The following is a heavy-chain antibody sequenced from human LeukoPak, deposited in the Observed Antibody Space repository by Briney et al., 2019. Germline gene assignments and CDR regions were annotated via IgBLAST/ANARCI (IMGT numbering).Heavy chain of an antibody. D-gene: IGHD3-22*01. CDR1: GGSISSYY. V-gene: IGHV4-59*01. Sequence: PSETLSLTCTVSGGSISSYYWSWIRQPPGKGLEWIGYIYYSGSTNYNPSLKSRVTISVDTSKNQFSLKLSSVTAAGTAVYYCARGRYYYDSSGYYYPKAMDYWGQGTLVTVSS. CDR3: ARGRYYYDSSGYYYPKAMDY. CDR2: IYYSGST. J-gene: IGHJ4*02.